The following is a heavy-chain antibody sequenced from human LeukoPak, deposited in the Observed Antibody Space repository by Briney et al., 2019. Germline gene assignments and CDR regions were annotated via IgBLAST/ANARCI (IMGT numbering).Heavy chain of an antibody. Sequence: GGSLRLSSAASGFTFNIYIMNWVRQAPGKGLEWVSCISSGSTNIYYADSVRGRFTISRDNAKNSLYLQMNSLRAEDTAVYYCARVGGYGISVSSCYGDYWGQGTLVTVSS. CDR2: ISSGSTNI. J-gene: IGHJ4*02. CDR3: ARVGGYGISVSSCYGDY. CDR1: GFTFNIYI. V-gene: IGHV3-21*01. D-gene: IGHD2-2*01.